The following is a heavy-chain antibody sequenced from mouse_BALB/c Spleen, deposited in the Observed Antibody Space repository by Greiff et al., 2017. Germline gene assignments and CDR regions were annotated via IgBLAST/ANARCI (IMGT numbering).Heavy chain of an antibody. CDR2: IYPGGGYT. J-gene: IGHJ4*01. CDR3: ASGGDVMDY. V-gene: IGHV1-63*02. CDR1: GYTFTNYW. Sequence: VQLQQSGAELVRPGTSVKISCKASGYTFTNYWLGWVKQRPGHGLEWIGDIYPGGGYTNYNEKFKGKATLTADTSSSTAYMQLSSLTSEDSAVYFCASGGDVMDYWGQGTSVTVSS.